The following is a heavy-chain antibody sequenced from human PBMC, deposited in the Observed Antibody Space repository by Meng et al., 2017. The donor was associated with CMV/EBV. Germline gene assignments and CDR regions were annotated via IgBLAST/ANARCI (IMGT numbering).Heavy chain of an antibody. V-gene: IGHV5-51*01. J-gene: IGHJ4*02. CDR3: ARQQLADF. Sequence: GESLKISCKGSGYSFTTNWTGWVRQMPGKGLEWMGIIYPGDSETRYSPSFQGQVTISADKSISTAYLQWSSLRASDTAMYYCARQQLADFWGQGTLVTVSS. CDR2: IYPGDSET. CDR1: GYSFTTNW. D-gene: IGHD6-13*01.